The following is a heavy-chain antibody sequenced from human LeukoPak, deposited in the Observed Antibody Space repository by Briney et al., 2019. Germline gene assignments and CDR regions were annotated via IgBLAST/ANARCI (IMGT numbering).Heavy chain of an antibody. J-gene: IGHJ5*02. Sequence: PSETLSLTCTVSGGSISSGDYYWSWIRQPPGKGLEWIGYIYYSGSTYYNSPLESRVSISVDTSKNQFSLKLSSVTAADTAVYYCVRGRFGYSGYDWHRNWFDPWGQGTLVTVSS. CDR1: GGSISSGDYY. CDR2: IYYSGST. D-gene: IGHD5-12*01. V-gene: IGHV4-30-4*01. CDR3: VRGRFGYSGYDWHRNWFDP.